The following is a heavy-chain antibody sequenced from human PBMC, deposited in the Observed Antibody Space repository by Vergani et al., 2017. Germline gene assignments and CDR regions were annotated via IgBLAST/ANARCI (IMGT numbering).Heavy chain of an antibody. D-gene: IGHD6-13*01. CDR2: ISYDGSNK. CDR1: GFTFSSYG. J-gene: IGHJ6*03. CDR3: AKDQQQLVRNPVTGYXMDV. V-gene: IGHV3-30*18. Sequence: QVQLVESGGGVVQPGRSLRLSCAASGFTFSSYGMHWVRQAPGKGLEWVAVISYDGSNKYYADSVKGRFTISRDNSKNTLYLQMNSLRAEDTAVYYCAKDQQQLVRNPVTGYXMDVWGKGTTVTVSS.